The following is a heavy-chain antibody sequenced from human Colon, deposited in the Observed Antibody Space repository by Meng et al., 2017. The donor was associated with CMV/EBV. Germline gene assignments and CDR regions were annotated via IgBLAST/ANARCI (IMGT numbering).Heavy chain of an antibody. D-gene: IGHD2-8*01. J-gene: IGHJ3*02. Sequence: GGSLRLSCVASGFSFNNYEMHWVRQSPGKGLEWISYLDSGENIKYYADSVKGRFTTSSDNVKNSVYLQMNGLRVEDTAVYYCARVMMVETNHQKAFDIWGQGTMVTVSS. V-gene: IGHV3-48*03. CDR1: GFSFNNYE. CDR3: ARVMMVETNHQKAFDI. CDR2: LDSGENIK.